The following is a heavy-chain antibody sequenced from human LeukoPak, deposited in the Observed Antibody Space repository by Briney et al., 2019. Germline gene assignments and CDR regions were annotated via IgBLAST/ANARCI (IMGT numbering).Heavy chain of an antibody. CDR1: GFTFSSYD. Sequence: GGSLRLPCAASGFTFSSYDMHWVRQATGKGLEWVADIGTAGDTYYPGSVKGRFTISRENAKNSLYLQMNSLRAGDTAVYYCARARVGATIDYWGQGTLVTVSS. CDR2: IGTAGDT. D-gene: IGHD1-26*01. J-gene: IGHJ4*02. V-gene: IGHV3-13*01. CDR3: ARARVGATIDY.